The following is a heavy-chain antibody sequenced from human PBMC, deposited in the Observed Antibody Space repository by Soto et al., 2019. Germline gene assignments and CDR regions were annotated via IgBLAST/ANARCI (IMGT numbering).Heavy chain of an antibody. Sequence: PSETLSLTCSVSGGSINNYEYYWTWIRQPPGEGLEWIGHIYYTGSTSYNPSLKSRVTISLDTSKNQFSLKVNSVSAADTAVYYCARDRGNSPDFFDSWGQGTLVTVSS. V-gene: IGHV4-30-4*01. CDR3: ARDRGNSPDFFDS. J-gene: IGHJ4*02. CDR2: IYYTGST. CDR1: GGSINNYEYY. D-gene: IGHD1-1*01.